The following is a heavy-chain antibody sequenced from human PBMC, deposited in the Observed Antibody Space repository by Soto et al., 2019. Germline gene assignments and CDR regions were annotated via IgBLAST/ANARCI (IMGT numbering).Heavy chain of an antibody. Sequence: QVLLVQSGAEVKKPGSSVKISCKASGGSFGNSAINWVRQTPGQGLEWLGGFIPAYRTLNFAQKFKGRVTISAAESTGTAFMTLSGLASNDTAVYYCASTKYDSSAYYYWYLGLWGRGTLVTVSS. CDR2: FIPAYRTL. J-gene: IGHJ2*01. V-gene: IGHV1-69*01. D-gene: IGHD3-22*01. CDR1: GGSFGNSA. CDR3: ASTKYDSSAYYYWYLGL.